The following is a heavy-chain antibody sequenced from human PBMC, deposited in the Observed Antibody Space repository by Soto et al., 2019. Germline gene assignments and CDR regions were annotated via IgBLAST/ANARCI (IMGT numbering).Heavy chain of an antibody. V-gene: IGHV3-23*01. CDR1: RFTFSSYA. CDR2: ISDSGGST. Sequence: GGSRRLSWAASRFTFSSYAMNWVRQAPGEGLEWVSVISDSGGSTYYADSVNGRFTISRDNSKNTLYLQMNSLRAEDTAVYYCANPPGGPVIQHWGQGTLVTSPQ. CDR3: ANPPGGPVIQH. D-gene: IGHD3-10*01. J-gene: IGHJ1*01.